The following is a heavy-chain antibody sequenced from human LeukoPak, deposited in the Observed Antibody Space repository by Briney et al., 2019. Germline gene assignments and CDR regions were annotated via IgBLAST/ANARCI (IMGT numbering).Heavy chain of an antibody. J-gene: IGHJ5*02. V-gene: IGHV4-59*01. CDR1: GDSISSYY. CDR2: IYYSGST. Sequence: SETLSLTCTVSGDSISSYYCSWIRQPPGKGLEWIGYIYYSGSTSYNPSLKSRVTISLDTSKNQFSLKLSSVTAADTAVYYCARDVAYSSSWFDPWGQGTLVTVSS. CDR3: ARDVAYSSSWFDP. D-gene: IGHD6-13*01.